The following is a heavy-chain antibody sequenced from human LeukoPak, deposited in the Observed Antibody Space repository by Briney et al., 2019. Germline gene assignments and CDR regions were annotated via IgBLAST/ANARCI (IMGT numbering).Heavy chain of an antibody. J-gene: IGHJ4*02. CDR1: GFTFSSYA. V-gene: IGHV3-21*04. D-gene: IGHD3-22*01. CDR3: ARASHYDSSGYID. Sequence: GGSLRLSCAASGFTFSSYAMSWVRQAPGKGLEWVSAISSSGSTIYYADSVKGRFTISRDNAKNSLYLQMNSLRAEDTAVYYCARASHYDSSGYIDWGQGTLVTVSS. CDR2: ISSSGSTI.